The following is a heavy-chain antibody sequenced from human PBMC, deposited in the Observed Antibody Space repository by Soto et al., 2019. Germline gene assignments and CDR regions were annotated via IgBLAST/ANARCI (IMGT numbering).Heavy chain of an antibody. J-gene: IGHJ4*01. V-gene: IGHV1-46*01. CDR3: TTDSYFTLKLVRFDY. CDR1: GYTFTSYY. Sequence: GASVKVSCKASGYTFTSYYMHWVRQAPGQGLEWTGIINPSGGSTSYAQKFQGRVTMTRDTSTSTVYMELSSLRSEDTAVYYCTTDSYFTLKLVRFDYWGLGSLVTVSS. CDR2: INPSGGST. D-gene: IGHD3-22*01.